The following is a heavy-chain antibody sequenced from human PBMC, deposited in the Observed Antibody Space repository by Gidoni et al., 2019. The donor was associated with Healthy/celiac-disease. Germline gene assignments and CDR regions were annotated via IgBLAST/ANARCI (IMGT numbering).Heavy chain of an antibody. CDR1: GFSFSSYS. CDR2: ISSSSSYI. CDR3: AREDVVVVVAARHYYYGMDV. J-gene: IGHJ6*02. D-gene: IGHD2-15*01. V-gene: IGHV3-21*06. Sequence: EVQLVESGGGLVKPGGSLRLSCAASGFSFSSYSMTWVRQAPGKGLEWVSSISSSSSYIYYADSVKGRFTISRDNAKNSLYLQMNSLRAEDTAVYYCAREDVVVVVAARHYYYGMDVWGQGTTVTVSS.